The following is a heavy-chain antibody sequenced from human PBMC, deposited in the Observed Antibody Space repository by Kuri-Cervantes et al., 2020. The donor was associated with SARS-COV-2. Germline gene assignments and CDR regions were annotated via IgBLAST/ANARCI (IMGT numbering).Heavy chain of an antibody. CDR3: ARGGYDSSGGVVY. Sequence: SCTVAGGSISSYYWSWLRQAPGKGLEWIGYNYNSGSTNYTPSLKSRVTITVDTSKNQFSLKLSCLTAADTAVYYCARGGYDSSGGVVYWGQGTLVTVSS. D-gene: IGHD3-22*01. J-gene: IGHJ4*02. CDR1: GGSISSYY. CDR2: NYNSGST. V-gene: IGHV4-59*01.